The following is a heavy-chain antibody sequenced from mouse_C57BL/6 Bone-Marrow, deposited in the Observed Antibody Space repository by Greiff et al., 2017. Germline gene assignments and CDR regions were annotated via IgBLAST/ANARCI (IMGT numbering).Heavy chain of an antibody. CDR3: ARPITTVVESLYYYAMDY. V-gene: IGHV2-2*01. J-gene: IGHJ4*01. Sequence: VQLQQSGPGLVQPSQSLSITCTVSGFSLTSYGVHWVRQSPGKGLEWLGVIWSGGSTDYNAAFISRLSISKDNSKSQVFFKMNSLQADDTAIYYCARPITTVVESLYYYAMDYWGQGTSVTVSS. D-gene: IGHD1-1*01. CDR1: GFSLTSYG. CDR2: IWSGGST.